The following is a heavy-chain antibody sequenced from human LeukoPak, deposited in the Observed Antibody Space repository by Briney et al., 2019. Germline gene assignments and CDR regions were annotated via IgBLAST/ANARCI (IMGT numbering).Heavy chain of an antibody. CDR1: GFTFSDYL. CDR2: VSSSGGTI. CDR3: ARGPVSSSGFFDY. J-gene: IGHJ4*02. D-gene: IGHD3-22*01. Sequence: GGSLSLSCAASGFTFSDYLMSWVRQASGKGLEWVSYVSSSGGTISYADSVKGRFSITRDNAKKSLYLQMNSLRAEDTAVYYCARGPVSSSGFFDYWGQGTLVTVSS. V-gene: IGHV3-11*01.